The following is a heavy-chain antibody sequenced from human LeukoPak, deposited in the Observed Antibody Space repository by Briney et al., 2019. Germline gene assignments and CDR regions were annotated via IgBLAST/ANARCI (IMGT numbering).Heavy chain of an antibody. CDR3: IVGYYYYGMDV. CDR1: GFTFSGSA. J-gene: IGHJ6*02. Sequence: GGSLRLSCAASGFTFSGSAMHWVRQASGKGLEWVGRIRSKANSYATAYAASVKGRFTISRGDSKNTAYLQMNSLKTEDTAVYYCIVGYYYYGMDVWGQGTTVTVSS. CDR2: IRSKANSYAT. D-gene: IGHD2-2*01. V-gene: IGHV3-73*01.